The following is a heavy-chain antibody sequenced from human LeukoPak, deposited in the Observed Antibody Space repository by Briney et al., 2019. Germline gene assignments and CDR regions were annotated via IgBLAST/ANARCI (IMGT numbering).Heavy chain of an antibody. D-gene: IGHD1-26*01. V-gene: IGHV3-30*18. CDR3: AKEVRWELQAAHYFDY. CDR2: ISYDGSNK. J-gene: IGHJ4*02. Sequence: GGSLRLSCAASGFTFSSYGMHWVRQAPGKGLEWVAVISYDGSNKYYADSVKGRFTISRDNSKNTLYLQMNSLRAEDTAVYYCAKEVRWELQAAHYFDYWGQGTLVTVSS. CDR1: GFTFSSYG.